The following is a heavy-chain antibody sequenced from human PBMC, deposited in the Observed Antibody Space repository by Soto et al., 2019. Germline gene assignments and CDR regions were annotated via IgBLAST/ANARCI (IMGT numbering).Heavy chain of an antibody. CDR1: GGSVSSGSYY. Sequence: QVQLQESGPGLVKPSETLSLTCTVSGGSVSSGSYYWSWIRHPPGKGLEWIGYIYYSGSTNYNPSLKGRVTISVDSYKNQFSLKLSSVTAADTAVYYCAREDSSSWYNWFDPWGQGTLVTVSS. CDR3: AREDSSSWYNWFDP. V-gene: IGHV4-61*01. CDR2: IYYSGST. J-gene: IGHJ5*02. D-gene: IGHD6-13*01.